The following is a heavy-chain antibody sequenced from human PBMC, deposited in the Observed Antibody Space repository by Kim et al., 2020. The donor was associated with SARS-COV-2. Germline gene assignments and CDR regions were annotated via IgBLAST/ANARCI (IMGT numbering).Heavy chain of an antibody. Sequence: ASVKVSCKASGYTFTSYAMNWVRQAPGQGLEWMGWINTNTGNPTYAQGFTGRFVFSLDTSVSTAYLQISSLKAEDTAVYYCARDFIAAAPWFYYYYMDVWGKETAVTVSS. J-gene: IGHJ6*03. V-gene: IGHV7-4-1*02. CDR2: INTNTGNP. CDR1: GYTFTSYA. CDR3: ARDFIAAAPWFYYYYMDV. D-gene: IGHD6-13*01.